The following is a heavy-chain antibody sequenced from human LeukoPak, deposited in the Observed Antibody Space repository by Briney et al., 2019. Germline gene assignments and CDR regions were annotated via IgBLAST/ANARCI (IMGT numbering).Heavy chain of an antibody. CDR2: IWYDGSNK. CDR1: GFTFSSYG. V-gene: IGHV3-33*01. CDR3: ARLYVWGSSRTFDY. J-gene: IGHJ4*02. D-gene: IGHD3-16*02. Sequence: GRSLRLSCAASGFTFSSYGMHWVRQAPGKGLEWVAVIWYDGSNKYYADSVKGRFTISRDNAKNSLYLQMNSLRDEDTAVYYCARLYVWGSSRTFDYWGQGTLVTVSS.